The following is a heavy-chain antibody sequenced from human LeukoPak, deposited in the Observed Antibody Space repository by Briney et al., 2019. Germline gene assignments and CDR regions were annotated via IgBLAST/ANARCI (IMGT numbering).Heavy chain of an antibody. V-gene: IGHV4-38-2*02. CDR3: ARRIAVAGYYFDC. J-gene: IGHJ4*02. CDR1: GDSMSTGYY. D-gene: IGHD6-19*01. Sequence: SETLSPTCTVSGDSMSTGYYWGWIRQHPGKGLEWIGCISHSGSTYYNTSLKSRVTLSVDTSKNQFSLKLSSVTAADTAVYYCARRIAVAGYYFDCWGQGTLVTVYS. CDR2: ISHSGST.